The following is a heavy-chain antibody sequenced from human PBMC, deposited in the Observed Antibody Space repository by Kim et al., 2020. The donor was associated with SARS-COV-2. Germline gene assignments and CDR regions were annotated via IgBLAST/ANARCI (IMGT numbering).Heavy chain of an antibody. J-gene: IGHJ6*02. CDR2: IYYSGST. CDR1: GGSISSISYY. Sequence: SETLSLTCTVSGGSISSISYYWGWIRQPPGKGLEWIGSIYYSGSTYYNPSLKSRVTISVDTSKNQFSLTLSSVTAADTAVYYCARHGGRLHGMDVWGQGTTVTVSS. CDR3: ARHGGRLHGMDV. V-gene: IGHV4-39*01. D-gene: IGHD4-17*01.